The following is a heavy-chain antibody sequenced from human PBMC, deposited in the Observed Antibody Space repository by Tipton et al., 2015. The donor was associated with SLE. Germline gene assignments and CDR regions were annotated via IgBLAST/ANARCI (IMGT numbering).Heavy chain of an antibody. CDR3: ARKKEKFESRSGYSYYYYYLDV. Sequence: TLSLTCAVYGGSLTSYYWTWIRQAPGKGLEWVGEVDHTGRARYSPSLKSRVTISLDTSTTQFSLRLTSVTAADTSIYFCARKKEKFESRSGYSYYYYYLDVWGKGTTVTVSS. V-gene: IGHV4-34*01. D-gene: IGHD3-3*01. J-gene: IGHJ6*03. CDR1: GGSLTSYY. CDR2: VDHTGRA.